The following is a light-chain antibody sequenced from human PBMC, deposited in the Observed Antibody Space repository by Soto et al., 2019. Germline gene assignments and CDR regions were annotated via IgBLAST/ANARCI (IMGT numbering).Light chain of an antibody. J-gene: IGKJ1*01. CDR3: QQYGYSLWT. Sequence: ESVLTQSPGTLSLSPGERATLSCRTSQSIDSGYLAWYQQRPGQAPRLLIYHASTRAAGIPDRFSGSGSGTDFTLTISRLEPEDFAVYYCQQYGYSLWTFGQGTKVEIK. CDR2: HAS. CDR1: QSIDSGY. V-gene: IGKV3-20*01.